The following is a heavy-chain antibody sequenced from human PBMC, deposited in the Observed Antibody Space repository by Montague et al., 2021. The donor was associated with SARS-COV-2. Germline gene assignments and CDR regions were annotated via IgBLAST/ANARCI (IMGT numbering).Heavy chain of an antibody. Sequence: SLRLSCAASGFTFSSYAMHWVRQAPGKGLEWVAVISYDGSNKYYADSVKGRFTISRDNSKNTLYLQMNSLRAEDTAVYYCARASYYYGSGRDKGLNWFDPWGQGTLVTASS. J-gene: IGHJ5*02. CDR1: GFTFSSYA. V-gene: IGHV3-30*04. D-gene: IGHD3-10*01. CDR2: ISYDGSNK. CDR3: ARASYYYGSGRDKGLNWFDP.